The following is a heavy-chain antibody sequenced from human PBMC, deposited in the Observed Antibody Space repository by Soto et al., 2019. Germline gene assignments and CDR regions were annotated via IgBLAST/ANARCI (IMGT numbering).Heavy chain of an antibody. J-gene: IGHJ4*02. V-gene: IGHV3-7*03. D-gene: IGHD3-3*01. Sequence: PGGSLRLSCAASGFTFSSYWMSWVRQAPGKGLEWVANIKQDGSEKYYVDSVKGRFTISRDNAKNSLYLQMNSLRAEDTAVYYCAREASGGYDFWSGYSYYFDYWGQGTLVTVSS. CDR3: AREASGGYDFWSGYSYYFDY. CDR1: GFTFSSYW. CDR2: IKQDGSEK.